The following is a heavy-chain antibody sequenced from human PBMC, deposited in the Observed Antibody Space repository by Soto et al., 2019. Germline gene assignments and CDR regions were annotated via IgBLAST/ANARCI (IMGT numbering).Heavy chain of an antibody. V-gene: IGHV3-30*18. D-gene: IGHD5-12*01. Sequence: QVQLVESGGGVVQPGRSLRLSCAASGFTFSSYGMHWVRQAPGKGLEWVAVISYDGSNKYYADSVKGRFTISRDNSKNPLYLQMNSLRAEDTAVYYCAQLAPPKMATITHGYWGQGTLVTVSS. CDR1: GFTFSSYG. CDR2: ISYDGSNK. CDR3: AQLAPPKMATITHGY. J-gene: IGHJ4*02.